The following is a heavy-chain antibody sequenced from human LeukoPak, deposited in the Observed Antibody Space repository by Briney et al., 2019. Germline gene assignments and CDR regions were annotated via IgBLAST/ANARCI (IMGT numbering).Heavy chain of an antibody. CDR3: ARDLCWGCFDD. D-gene: IGHD3-10*02. CDR1: GFTFNTYG. V-gene: IGHV3-23*01. J-gene: IGHJ4*02. Sequence: GGSLGLSCAASGFTFNTYGMTWVRQAPGEGLEWVSAITSSGGSTYYGDSVKGRFTISRDNSRNTLYLQMNSLRVDDTAVYYCARDLCWGCFDDWGQGNLVTVSS. CDR2: ITSSGGST.